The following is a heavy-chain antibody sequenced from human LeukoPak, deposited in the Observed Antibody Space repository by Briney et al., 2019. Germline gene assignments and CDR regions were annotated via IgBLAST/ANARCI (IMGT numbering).Heavy chain of an antibody. V-gene: IGHV4-30-2*01. J-gene: IGHJ5*02. Sequence: PSETLSLTCTVSGGSISSGGYYWSWIRQPPGKGLEWIGYIYHSGSTYYNPSLKSRVTISVDRSKNQFSLKLSSVTAADTAVYYCARCVAATPELPILNWFDPWGQGTLVTVSS. CDR1: GGSISSGGYY. CDR2: IYHSGST. D-gene: IGHD2-15*01. CDR3: ARCVAATPELPILNWFDP.